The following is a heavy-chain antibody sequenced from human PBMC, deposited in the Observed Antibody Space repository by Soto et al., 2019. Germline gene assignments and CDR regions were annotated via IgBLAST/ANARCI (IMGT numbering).Heavy chain of an antibody. Sequence: SETLSLTCAVSGASIRGSKWWSWVRQPPGKGLEWIGDIYHGGTTNYNPSLKSRVTMSVDKSKNQFSLNLTSVTAADTAVYYCARDKANVGGYNQFDPWGPGTLVTVSS. CDR3: ARDKANVGGYNQFDP. J-gene: IGHJ5*02. V-gene: IGHV4-4*02. CDR1: GASIRGSKW. CDR2: IYHGGTT. D-gene: IGHD3-16*01.